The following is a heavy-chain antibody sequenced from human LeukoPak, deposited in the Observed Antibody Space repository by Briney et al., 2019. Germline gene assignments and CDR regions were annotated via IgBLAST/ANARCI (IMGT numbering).Heavy chain of an antibody. CDR3: ARGLKGVLSGVVIY. V-gene: IGHV1-2*06. D-gene: IGHD3-3*01. CDR1: GYTFTGYY. CDR2: INPNSGGT. Sequence: ASVKVSCKASGYTFTGYYMHWVRQAPGQGLEWMGRINPNSGGTNYAQKFQRRVTMTRDTSISTAYMELSRLRSDDTAVYYCARGLKGVLSGVVIYWGQGTLVTVSS. J-gene: IGHJ4*02.